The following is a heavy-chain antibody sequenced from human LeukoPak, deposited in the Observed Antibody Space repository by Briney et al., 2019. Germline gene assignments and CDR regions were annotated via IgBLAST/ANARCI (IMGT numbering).Heavy chain of an antibody. CDR2: IYYSGST. CDR1: GGPISSYY. J-gene: IGHJ4*02. CDR3: ARNAGNSDVDY. D-gene: IGHD4-23*01. V-gene: IGHV4-59*12. Sequence: PSETLSLTCTVSGGPISSYYWSWIPQPPGKGLEWIGYIYYSGSTNYNPSLRSRVTISVDKSNNQFSLRLNSVTAADTAVYYCARNAGNSDVDYWGQGTLVTVSS.